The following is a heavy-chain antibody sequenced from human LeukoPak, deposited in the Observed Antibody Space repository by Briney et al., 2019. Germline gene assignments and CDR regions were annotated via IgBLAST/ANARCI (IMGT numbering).Heavy chain of an antibody. J-gene: IGHJ6*02. V-gene: IGHV3-7*01. CDR2: IKQDGGEK. CDR3: AKDEGIAVLYYYGMDV. D-gene: IGHD6-19*01. CDR1: GFTFSSYW. Sequence: PGGSLRLSCAASGFTFSSYWMSWVRQAPGKGLEWVANIKQDGGEKYYVDSVKGRFTISRDNSKNTLYLQMNSLRAEDTAVYYCAKDEGIAVLYYYGMDVWGQGTTVTVSS.